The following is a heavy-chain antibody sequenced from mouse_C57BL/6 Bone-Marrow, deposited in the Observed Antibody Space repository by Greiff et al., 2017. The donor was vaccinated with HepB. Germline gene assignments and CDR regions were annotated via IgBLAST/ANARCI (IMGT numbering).Heavy chain of an antibody. CDR1: GYTFTSYW. V-gene: IGHV1-74*01. CDR2: IHPSDSDT. J-gene: IGHJ2*01. Sequence: QVQLKQPGAELVKPGASVKVSCKASGYTFTSYWMHWVKQRPGQGLEWIGRIHPSDSDTNYNQKFKGKATLTVDKSSSTAYMQLSSLTSEDSAVYYCAIEIPCSYFDYWGQGTTLTVSS. CDR3: AIEIPCSYFDY.